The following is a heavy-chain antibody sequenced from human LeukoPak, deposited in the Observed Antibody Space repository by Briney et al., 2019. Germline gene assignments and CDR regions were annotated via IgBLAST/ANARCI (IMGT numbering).Heavy chain of an antibody. J-gene: IGHJ5*02. CDR2: ISAYNGNT. CDR1: GYTFTSYG. V-gene: IGHV1-18*01. CDR3: ARDPHQRSSRPNWFDP. Sequence: ASVKVSCKASGYTFTSYGISWVRQAPGQGLEWMGWISAYNGNTNYAQKLQGRVTMTTDSSTSTAYMELRSLRSDDTAVYYCARDPHQRSSRPNWFDPWGQGTLVTVSS. D-gene: IGHD6-13*01.